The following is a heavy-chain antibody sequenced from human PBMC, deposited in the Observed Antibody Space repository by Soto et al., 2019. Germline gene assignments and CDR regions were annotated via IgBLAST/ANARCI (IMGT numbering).Heavy chain of an antibody. CDR2: IIPMFDTT. J-gene: IGHJ4*02. D-gene: IGHD2-21*02. CDR3: AREVVTETTLGYFDF. Sequence: QVHLVQSGPEVREPGSSVKVSCKASGGSFSSDAITWVRQAPGQGLEWLGEIIPMFDTTNYAPEFQGRVTITADTATTTGYMEVNRLTPDDTAVYYCAREVVTETTLGYFDFWGQGALVTVSS. CDR1: GGSFSSDA. V-gene: IGHV1-69*06.